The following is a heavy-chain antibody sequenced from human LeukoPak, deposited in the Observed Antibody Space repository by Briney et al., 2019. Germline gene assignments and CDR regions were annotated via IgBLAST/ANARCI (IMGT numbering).Heavy chain of an antibody. Sequence: PSETLFLTCTVSGGSLSSHYCSWIRQPPGKGLEWIGYMYYRGSTNYNPSLKSRVTISVDTSKNEFSLKLSSMTAADTAVYYCARQSLLGDYFDYWGQGTLVTVSS. CDR1: GGSLSSHY. CDR2: MYYRGST. D-gene: IGHD3-3*02. V-gene: IGHV4-59*08. CDR3: ARQSLLGDYFDY. J-gene: IGHJ4*02.